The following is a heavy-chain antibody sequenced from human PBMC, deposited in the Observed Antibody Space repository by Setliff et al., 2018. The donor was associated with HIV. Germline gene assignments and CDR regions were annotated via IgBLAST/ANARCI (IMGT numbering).Heavy chain of an antibody. D-gene: IGHD3-3*01. V-gene: IGHV3-7*01. CDR3: ARARTIAYWSDSLAF. CDR1: GFTFNNYW. Sequence: PGGSLRLSCAASGFTFNNYWMSWVRQAPGKGLEWVANIKEDGSEKYYVVSVKGRFTISRDNAQNSLYLQMNSLRAEDTAVYYCARARTIAYWSDSLAFWGQGTLVTVSS. CDR2: IKEDGSEK. J-gene: IGHJ4*02.